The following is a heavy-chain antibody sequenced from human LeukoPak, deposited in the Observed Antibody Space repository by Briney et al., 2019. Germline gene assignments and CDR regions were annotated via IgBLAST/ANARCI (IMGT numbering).Heavy chain of an antibody. J-gene: IGHJ4*02. D-gene: IGHD2-21*02. V-gene: IGHV3-48*02. CDR3: ARSYCGGDCSFDY. Sequence: GGSLRLSCAASGFTFSSYSMNWVRQAPGKGLEWVSYISSSSSTIYYADSVKGRFTIPRDNAKNSLYLQMNSLRDEDTAVYYCARSYCGGDCSFDYWGQGTLVTVSS. CDR2: ISSSSSTI. CDR1: GFTFSSYS.